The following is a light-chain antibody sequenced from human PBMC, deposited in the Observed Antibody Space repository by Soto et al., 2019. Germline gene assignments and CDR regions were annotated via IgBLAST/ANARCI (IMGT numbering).Light chain of an antibody. J-gene: IGKJ1*01. Sequence: IVLTQSPATLSLSPGERATLSCRASQSVSSSYLAWYQQKPGQAPRLLIYGASSRATGIPDRFSGSGSGTDFTLTISRLEPKDFAVYYCQQYGALGQGTKVEIK. CDR2: GAS. CDR1: QSVSSSY. V-gene: IGKV3-20*01. CDR3: QQYGA.